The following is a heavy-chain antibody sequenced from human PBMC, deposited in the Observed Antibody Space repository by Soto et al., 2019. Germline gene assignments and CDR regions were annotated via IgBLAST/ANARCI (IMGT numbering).Heavy chain of an antibody. CDR1: GGSISSGGYY. V-gene: IGHV4-31*03. J-gene: IGHJ4*02. CDR2: IYYSGST. D-gene: IGHD2-2*01. CDR3: ARSSTSAHYFDY. Sequence: QVQLQESGPGLVKPSQTLSLTCTVSGGSISSGGYYWSWIRQHPGKGLEWIGYIYYSGSTYYNPSLKSRLXIXVTXSKNQFSLKLSSVTDADTAVYYCARSSTSAHYFDYWGQGTLVTVSS.